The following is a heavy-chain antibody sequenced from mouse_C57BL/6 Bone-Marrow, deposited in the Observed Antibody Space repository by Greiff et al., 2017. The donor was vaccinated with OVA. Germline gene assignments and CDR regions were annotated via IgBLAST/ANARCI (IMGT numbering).Heavy chain of an antibody. CDR2: FNPSSGFT. Sequence: QVQLQQSGAELAKPGASVKLSCKASGYTFTSYWMHWVKQRPGKGLEWIGYFNPSSGFTKYNQKLKDKATLTADKSSSTAYMQLSSLTYEDSSVYYCASDGYYVWFAYWGQGTLVTVSA. CDR1: GYTFTSYW. J-gene: IGHJ3*01. V-gene: IGHV1-7*01. CDR3: ASDGYYVWFAY. D-gene: IGHD2-3*01.